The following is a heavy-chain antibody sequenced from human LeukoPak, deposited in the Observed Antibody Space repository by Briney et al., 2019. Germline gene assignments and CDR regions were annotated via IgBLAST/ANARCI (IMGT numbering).Heavy chain of an antibody. J-gene: IGHJ6*02. Sequence: GSLRLSCAASGFTFSSYSMNWVRQPPGKGLEWIGEINHSGSTNYNPSLKSRVTISVDTSKNQFSLKLSSVTAADTAVYYCARRWYYDFWSGYLNYGMDVWGQGTTVTVSS. CDR3: ARRWYYDFWSGYLNYGMDV. CDR2: INHSGST. D-gene: IGHD3-3*01. V-gene: IGHV4-34*01. CDR1: GFTFSSYS.